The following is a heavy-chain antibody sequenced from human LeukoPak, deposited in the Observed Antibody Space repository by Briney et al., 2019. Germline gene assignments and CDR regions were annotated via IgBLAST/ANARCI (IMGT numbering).Heavy chain of an antibody. CDR3: ARLDSSGCLSV. Sequence: SETLSLTCTVSGGSLSGYYWTWVRQPPGKGLEWIGYMFYSGSTKYNPSLTSRVTLSVDTSKNQLSLRLNSVTAAGTAVYYCARLDSSGCLSVWGQGTLVIVSS. D-gene: IGHD3-22*01. CDR1: GGSLSGYY. CDR2: MFYSGST. V-gene: IGHV4-59*08. J-gene: IGHJ4*02.